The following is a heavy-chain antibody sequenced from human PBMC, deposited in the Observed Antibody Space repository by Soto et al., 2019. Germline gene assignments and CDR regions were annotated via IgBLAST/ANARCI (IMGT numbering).Heavy chain of an antibody. CDR2: IYYSGSS. D-gene: IGHD1-26*01. J-gene: IGHJ4*02. V-gene: IGHV4-39*01. Sequence: SETLSLTCTVSGGSITSSEYYWAWIRQPPGKGLQFVGTIYYSGSSYSNPSLKSRLSMSVDTSKNQFSLTMKSVTAADTGVYYCASHPLKWSDADSWGQGVPVTVYS. CDR1: GGSITSSEYY. CDR3: ASHPLKWSDADS.